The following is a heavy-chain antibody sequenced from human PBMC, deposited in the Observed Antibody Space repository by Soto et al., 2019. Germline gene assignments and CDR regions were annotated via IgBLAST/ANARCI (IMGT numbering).Heavy chain of an antibody. D-gene: IGHD2-15*01. V-gene: IGHV4-39*01. J-gene: IGHJ4*02. CDR2: IYYSGST. CDR1: CGSISSSSYY. Sequence: SETLSLTCTVSCGSISSSSYYWGWIRQPPGKGLEWIGSIYYSGSTYYNPSLKSRVTISVDTSKNQFSLELNSVTAADTAVYYCASFNLGYCSGGTCDYWGQGTLVTVSS. CDR3: ASFNLGYCSGGTCDY.